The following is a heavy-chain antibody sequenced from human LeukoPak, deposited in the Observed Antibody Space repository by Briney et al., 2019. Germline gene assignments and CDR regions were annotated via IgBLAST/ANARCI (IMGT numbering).Heavy chain of an antibody. Sequence: GGSLRLSCAASAFTFSSYELNWVRQAPGKGLEWISYISSSGSIINYADSVKGRFTISRDNAKNSLYLQMNSLRAEDTAVYYCARGATRRSSGPFDIWGQGTMVTVSS. CDR1: AFTFSSYE. J-gene: IGHJ3*02. D-gene: IGHD6-6*01. CDR2: ISSSGSII. V-gene: IGHV3-48*03. CDR3: ARGATRRSSGPFDI.